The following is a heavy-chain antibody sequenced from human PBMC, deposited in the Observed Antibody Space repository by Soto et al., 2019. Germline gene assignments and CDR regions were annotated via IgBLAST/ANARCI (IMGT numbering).Heavy chain of an antibody. V-gene: IGHV3-7*03. J-gene: IGHJ6*02. CDR3: TRKRFGMDV. CDR1: GFTFSNSW. Sequence: EVQLVESGGGLVQPGESLRLSCAASGFTFSNSWMSWVRQAPGKGLEWVANIKEDGSEKDYVDPVKGRFTITRDNAKNSLYLQMNNLRAEDTAVYLCTRKRFGMDVWGQGTTVTV. CDR2: IKEDGSEK.